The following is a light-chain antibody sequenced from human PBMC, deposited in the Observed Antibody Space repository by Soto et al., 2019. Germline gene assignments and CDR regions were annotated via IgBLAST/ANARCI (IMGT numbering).Light chain of an antibody. V-gene: IGKV1-17*03. CDR3: LQHKTYPYT. CDR1: QDINTY. Sequence: DIQMTQSPSAMSASVGDRVTITCRASQDINTYLTWFQQKAGTVPKRLIYAASSLQNGVPSRFRGSGSGTEFTLTITSLQPEDFATYYCLQHKTYPYTLGQGTKL. CDR2: AAS. J-gene: IGKJ2*01.